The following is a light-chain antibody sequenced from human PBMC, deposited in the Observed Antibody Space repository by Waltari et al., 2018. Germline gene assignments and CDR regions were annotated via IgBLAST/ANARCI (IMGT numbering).Light chain of an antibody. CDR2: VNGDGSH. CDR3: HTWGTGIQV. CDR1: GEYSVYD. V-gene: IGLV4-69*01. J-gene: IGLJ3*02. Sequence: QVVLTQSPSASASLGASVKLTCSLSGEYSVYDIAWHQQRPREGPRYLMKVNGDGSHNSADGVPVRFSGSSSGAVPYLIISRLQSDDEADYFCHTWGTGIQVFGGGTRLTVL.